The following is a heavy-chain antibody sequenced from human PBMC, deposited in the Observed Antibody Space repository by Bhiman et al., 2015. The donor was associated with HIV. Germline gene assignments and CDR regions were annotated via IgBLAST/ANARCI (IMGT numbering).Heavy chain of an antibody. J-gene: IGHJ5*02. Sequence: EVQLLESGGGLVQPGGSLRLSCAASGFTFSSYAMIWVRQAPGKGLEWVSGISGSGGSKFYADSVKGRFTISRDNSKNTLYLQMNSLGAEDTAVYYCARAPASGWYWSWFDPWGQGTLVTVSS. D-gene: IGHD6-19*01. CDR1: GFTFSSYA. V-gene: IGHV3-23*01. CDR3: ARAPASGWYWSWFDP. CDR2: ISGSGGSK.